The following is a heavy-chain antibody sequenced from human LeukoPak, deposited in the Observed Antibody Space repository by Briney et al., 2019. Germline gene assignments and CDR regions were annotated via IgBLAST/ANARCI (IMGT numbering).Heavy chain of an antibody. V-gene: IGHV3-53*05. Sequence: PGGSLRLSCAASGFTVSSNYMTWVRQAPGKGLEWVSVIYSGGSTYYADSVKGRFTISRDNSKNTLYLQMNSLRAEDTAVYYCAKVETSGSYGYYYYYMDVWGKGTTVTISS. CDR2: IYSGGST. J-gene: IGHJ6*03. CDR1: GFTVSSNY. D-gene: IGHD3-10*01. CDR3: AKVETSGSYGYYYYYMDV.